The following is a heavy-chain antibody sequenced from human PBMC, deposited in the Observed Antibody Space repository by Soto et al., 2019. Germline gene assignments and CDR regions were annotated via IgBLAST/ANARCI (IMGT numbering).Heavy chain of an antibody. J-gene: IGHJ5*02. V-gene: IGHV6-1*01. CDR1: VDSVSSNSAA. D-gene: IGHD5-18*01. Sequence: SQTLSLTCAIAVDSVSSNSAAWNLIRQSPSRGLEWLGRTYYRSKWYNDYAVSVKSRITINTDTSKSQFSLQLNSVTPEDTDVYYCAKGYSYGNNWFDPWGQGTLVTVSS. CDR3: AKGYSYGNNWFDP. CDR2: TYYRSKWYN.